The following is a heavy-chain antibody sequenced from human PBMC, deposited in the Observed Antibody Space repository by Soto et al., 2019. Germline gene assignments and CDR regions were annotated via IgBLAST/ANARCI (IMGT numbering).Heavy chain of an antibody. CDR3: ATGGGQSETRFDP. CDR1: GITFSRNA. Sequence: GGSLRLSCAASGITFSRNAMSWVRQGPGRGLGCVSASSCSGGSTYYADSVKGRFTISSDNSKNTLYLQMNSRRADNTAVYYCATGGGQSETRFDPWGQGTLVTVSS. J-gene: IGHJ5*02. V-gene: IGHV3-23*01. CDR2: SSCSGGST. D-gene: IGHD3-16*01.